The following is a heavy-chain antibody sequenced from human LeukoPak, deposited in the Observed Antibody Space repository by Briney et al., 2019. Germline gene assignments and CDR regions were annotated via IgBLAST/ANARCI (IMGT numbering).Heavy chain of an antibody. CDR2: IYHSGST. J-gene: IGHJ4*02. CDR3: AGDYGGNSFDY. Sequence: SETLSLTCTVSGYSISSGYYWGWIGQPPGKGLEWIGSIYHSGSTYYNPSLKSRVTISVDTSKNQFSLKLSSVTAADTAVYYCAGDYGGNSFDYWGQGTLVTVSS. V-gene: IGHV4-38-2*02. CDR1: GYSISSGYY. D-gene: IGHD4-23*01.